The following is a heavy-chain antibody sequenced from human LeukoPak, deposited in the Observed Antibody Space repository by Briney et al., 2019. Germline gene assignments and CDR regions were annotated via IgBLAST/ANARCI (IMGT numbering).Heavy chain of an antibody. D-gene: IGHD3-22*01. CDR1: GGSFSGYY. CDR3: ASSPGLGNYYDSSGTLDY. V-gene: IGHV3-11*01. Sequence: LSLTCAVYGGSFSGYYWSWIRQAPGKGLEWVSYISSSGSTIYYADSVKGRFTISRDSAKNSLYLQMNSLRAEDTAVYYCASSPGLGNYYDSSGTLDYWGQGTLVTVSS. CDR2: ISSSGSTI. J-gene: IGHJ4*02.